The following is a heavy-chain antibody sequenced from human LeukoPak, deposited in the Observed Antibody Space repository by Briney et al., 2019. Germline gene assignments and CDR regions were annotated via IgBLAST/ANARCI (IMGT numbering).Heavy chain of an antibody. CDR1: GFTFSNYA. V-gene: IGHV3-23*01. D-gene: IGHD1-20*01. Sequence: GGSLRLSCAASGFTFSNYALSWVRQAPGKGLEWVSAIHYSGGSTYYADSVKGRFTISRDNSKNTLYLQMNSLRAEDTAVYYCAKVTGTPRDWGQGTLVTVSS. CDR3: AKVTGTPRD. J-gene: IGHJ4*02. CDR2: IHYSGGST.